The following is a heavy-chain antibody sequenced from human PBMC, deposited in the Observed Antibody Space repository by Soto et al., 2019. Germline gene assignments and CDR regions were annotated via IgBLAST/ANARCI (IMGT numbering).Heavy chain of an antibody. CDR3: ASPDSSGYYGAAFDI. Sequence: GGSLRLSCAASGFTFSSYEMDWVRQAPGKGLERVSYISSSGSTIYYADSVKGRFTISRDNAKNSLYLQMNSLRAEDTAVYYCASPDSSGYYGAAFDIWGQGTMVTVSS. CDR1: GFTFSSYE. CDR2: ISSSGSTI. D-gene: IGHD3-22*01. V-gene: IGHV3-48*03. J-gene: IGHJ3*02.